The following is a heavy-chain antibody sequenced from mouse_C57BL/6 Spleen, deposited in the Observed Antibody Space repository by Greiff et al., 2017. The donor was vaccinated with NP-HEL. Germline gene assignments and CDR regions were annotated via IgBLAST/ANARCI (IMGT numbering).Heavy chain of an antibody. V-gene: IGHV1-55*01. CDR3: ARYPLLTAWFAY. J-gene: IGHJ3*01. D-gene: IGHD4-1*01. CDR2: IYPGSGST. Sequence: VKLMESGAELVKPGASVKMSCKASGYTFTSYWITWVKQRPGQGLEWIGDIYPGSGSTNYNEKFKSKATLTVDTSSSTAYMQLSSLTSEDSAVYYCARYPLLTAWFAYWGQGTLVTVSA. CDR1: GYTFTSYW.